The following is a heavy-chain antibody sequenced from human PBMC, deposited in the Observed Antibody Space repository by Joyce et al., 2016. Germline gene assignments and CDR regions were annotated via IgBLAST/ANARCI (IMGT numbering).Heavy chain of an antibody. CDR3: ARARPATGAFDY. J-gene: IGHJ4*02. CDR2: INPNNGGK. Sequence: QVQLVQSGAEVKKPGDSVKVSCQTSRYTLSDYHMHWLRQAPGQGLEWMGLINPNNGGKHYSEKFQGGVTMTRDTSISTAYMELRRLTSDDTAVYYCARARPATGAFDYWGQGALVTVSS. V-gene: IGHV1-2*02. D-gene: IGHD2-2*01. CDR1: RYTLSDYH.